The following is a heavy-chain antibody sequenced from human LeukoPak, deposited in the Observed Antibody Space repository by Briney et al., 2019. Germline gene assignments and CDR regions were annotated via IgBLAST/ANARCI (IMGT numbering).Heavy chain of an antibody. V-gene: IGHV1-69*04. D-gene: IGHD6-6*01. CDR2: IIPILGIA. J-gene: IGHJ4*02. Sequence: ASVKVSCKASGGTFSSYAISWVRQAPGQGLEWMGRIIPILGIANYAQKFQGRVTITAVKSTSTAYMELSSLRSEDTAVYYCARDTYSSSSGYFDYWGQGTLVTVSS. CDR3: ARDTYSSSSGYFDY. CDR1: GGTFSSYA.